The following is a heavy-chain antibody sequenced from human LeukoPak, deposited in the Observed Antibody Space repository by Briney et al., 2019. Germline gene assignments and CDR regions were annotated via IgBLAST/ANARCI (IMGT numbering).Heavy chain of an antibody. CDR1: GFTFSSYG. D-gene: IGHD3-16*01. CDR2: IWYDGSNK. Sequence: GGSLRLSCAASGFTFSSYGMHWVRQAPGKGLEWVAVIWYDGSNKYYADFVKGRFTISRDNSKNTLYLQMNSLRAEDTAVYYCAKDSVGDGYFDYWGQGTLVTVSS. V-gene: IGHV3-33*06. J-gene: IGHJ4*02. CDR3: AKDSVGDGYFDY.